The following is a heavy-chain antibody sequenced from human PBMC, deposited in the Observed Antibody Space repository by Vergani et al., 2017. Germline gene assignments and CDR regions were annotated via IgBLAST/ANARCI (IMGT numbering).Heavy chain of an antibody. D-gene: IGHD4-17*01. CDR3: ARGIHYGDYVLYYYYYMDV. V-gene: IGHV4-34*01. CDR1: GWSFSGYY. J-gene: IGHJ6*03. Sequence: QVQLQQWGAGLLKPSETLSLTCAVYGWSFSGYYWSWIRQPPGKGLEWIGEINHSGSTNYNPSLKSRVTISVDTSKNQFSLKLSSVTAADTAVYYCARGIHYGDYVLYYYYYMDVWGKGTTVTVSS. CDR2: INHSGST.